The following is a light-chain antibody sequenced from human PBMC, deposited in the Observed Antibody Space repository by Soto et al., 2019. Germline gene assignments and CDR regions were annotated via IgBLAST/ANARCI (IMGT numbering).Light chain of an antibody. J-gene: IGKJ2*01. Sequence: EIVLTQSPATLSLSPAERATLSCRASQSVSSYLAWYQQKPGQAPRLLIYDASNRATGIPARFSGSGSGTDFTLTISSLEPEDFAVYYCQQRSNWSYTFGQGTKLEIK. CDR1: QSVSSY. CDR3: QQRSNWSYT. V-gene: IGKV3-11*01. CDR2: DAS.